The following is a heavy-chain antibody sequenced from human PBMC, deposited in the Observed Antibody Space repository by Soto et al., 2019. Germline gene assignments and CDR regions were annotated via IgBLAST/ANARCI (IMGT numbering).Heavy chain of an antibody. D-gene: IGHD3-10*01. CDR2: ISSSGSPI. J-gene: IGHJ4*02. V-gene: IGHV3-11*01. CDR1: GFTFSDFY. CDR3: ARRARLWFGDDY. Sequence: GGSLRLSCAASGFTFSDFYMSWIRQAPGKGLEWVSYISSSGSPIYYADSVKGRFTISRDNAKNSLYLQMNSLRSEDTAVYYCARRARLWFGDDYWGQGTLVTVSS.